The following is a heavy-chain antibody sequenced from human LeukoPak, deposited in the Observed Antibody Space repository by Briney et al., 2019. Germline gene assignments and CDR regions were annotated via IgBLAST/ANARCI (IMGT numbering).Heavy chain of an antibody. D-gene: IGHD6-19*01. CDR3: ANRDPRSSGWFIFDY. Sequence: GGSLRLSCAASGFTFSSYAMHWVRQAPGKGLEWVAVISYDGSNKYYADSVKGRFTISRDNSKNTLYLQMNSLRAEDTAVYYCANRDPRSSGWFIFDYWGQGTLVTVSS. V-gene: IGHV3-30-3*01. CDR2: ISYDGSNK. CDR1: GFTFSSYA. J-gene: IGHJ4*02.